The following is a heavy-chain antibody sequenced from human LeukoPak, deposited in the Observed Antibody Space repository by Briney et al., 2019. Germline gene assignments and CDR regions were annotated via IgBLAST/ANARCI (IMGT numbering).Heavy chain of an antibody. CDR2: IYVDGRTT. Sequence: GGSLRLSCVASGFTFSNYWMHWVRQPPGKGLVWVSRIYVDGRTTNYADSVKGRFTISRDNAKNTVYLEMNSLSVEDTATYYCIRDFRSADLWGQGTLVTVTS. J-gene: IGHJ5*02. CDR1: GFTFSNYW. V-gene: IGHV3-74*01. CDR3: IRDFRSADL.